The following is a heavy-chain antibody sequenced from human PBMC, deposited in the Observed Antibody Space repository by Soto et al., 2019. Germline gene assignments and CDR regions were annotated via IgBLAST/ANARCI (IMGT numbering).Heavy chain of an antibody. J-gene: IGHJ4*02. CDR3: RAVITTSYYFDY. D-gene: IGHD3-3*01. CDR2: MNPNSGNT. Sequence: ASVKVSCKASGYTFTSYDINWVRQATGQGLEWMGWMNPNSGNTGYAQKFQGRVTMTRNTSISTAYMELSSLRSEDTAVYYCRAVITTSYYFDYWGQGTLVTVSS. CDR1: GYTFTSYD. V-gene: IGHV1-8*01.